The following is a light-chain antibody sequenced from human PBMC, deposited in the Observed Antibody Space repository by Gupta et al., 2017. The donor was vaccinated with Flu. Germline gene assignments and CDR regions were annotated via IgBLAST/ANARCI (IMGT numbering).Light chain of an antibody. CDR3: CAYGGTYIA. J-gene: IGLJ2*01. V-gene: IGLV2-11*01. CDR2: DVT. CDR1: SSDVGRYNY. Sequence: QSALTPPRSVSGSPGQSVAISCTGTSSDVGRYNYVAWYQQYPGSAPKLIIYDVTRRPSGVPDRFSGSKSGNTASLTISGLQAEDEADYHCCAYGGTYIAVGGGTRLTVL.